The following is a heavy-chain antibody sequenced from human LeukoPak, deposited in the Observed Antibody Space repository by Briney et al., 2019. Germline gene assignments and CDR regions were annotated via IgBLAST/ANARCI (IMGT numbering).Heavy chain of an antibody. CDR1: GGSISSSSYY. Sequence: SETLSLTCTVSGGSISSSSYYWGWIRQPPGKGLEWIGSIYYSGSTYYNPSLKSRVTISVDTSKNQLSLKLSSVTAADTAVYYCARQLFGVVIGFDYWGQGTLVTVSS. CDR3: ARQLFGVVIGFDY. D-gene: IGHD3-3*01. J-gene: IGHJ4*02. V-gene: IGHV4-39*01. CDR2: IYYSGST.